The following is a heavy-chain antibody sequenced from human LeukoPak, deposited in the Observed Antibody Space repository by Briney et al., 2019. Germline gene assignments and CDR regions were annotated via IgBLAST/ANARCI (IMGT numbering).Heavy chain of an antibody. V-gene: IGHV4-34*01. J-gene: IGHJ4*02. Sequence: PSETLSLTCAVYGGSFSGYYWSWIRQPPGKGLEWIGEINHSGSTNYSPSLKSRVTISVDTSKNQFSLKLSSVTAADTAVYYCARGRAGDYDYVWGSYRYKDYFDYWGQGTLVTVSS. CDR3: ARGRAGDYDYVWGSYRYKDYFDY. D-gene: IGHD3-16*02. CDR2: INHSGST. CDR1: GGSFSGYY.